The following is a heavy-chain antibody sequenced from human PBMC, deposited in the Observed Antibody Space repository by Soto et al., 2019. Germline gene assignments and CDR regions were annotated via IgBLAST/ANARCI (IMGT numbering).Heavy chain of an antibody. CDR1: GFTFSSYS. CDR3: ASSDSSGYRPSYFDY. Sequence: PGGSLRLSCAASGFTFSSYSMNWVRQAPGKGLEWVSYISSSSSTIYYADSVKGRFTISRDNAKNSLYLQMNSLRAEDTAVYYCASSDSSGYRPSYFDYWGQGTLVTVSS. V-gene: IGHV3-48*01. J-gene: IGHJ4*02. CDR2: ISSSSSTI. D-gene: IGHD3-22*01.